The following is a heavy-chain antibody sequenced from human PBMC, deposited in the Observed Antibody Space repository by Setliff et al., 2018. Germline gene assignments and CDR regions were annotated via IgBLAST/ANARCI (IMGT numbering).Heavy chain of an antibody. Sequence: PGGSLRLSCGASGFTYNNDWVSWVRQAPGKGLEWLASINPDGSEKYYVDSVKGRFTISRDNARNALYLQMNSLRGEDTGVYFCAALDWGENFYNVDVWGKGTTVTVSS. CDR3: AALDWGENFYNVDV. V-gene: IGHV3-7*01. J-gene: IGHJ6*03. D-gene: IGHD7-27*01. CDR1: GFTYNNDW. CDR2: INPDGSEK.